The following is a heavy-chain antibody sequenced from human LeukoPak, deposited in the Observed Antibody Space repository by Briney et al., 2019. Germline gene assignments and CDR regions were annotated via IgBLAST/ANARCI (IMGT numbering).Heavy chain of an antibody. CDR2: TYYRSKWYN. CDR3: ARVTAPGTGRDYFDF. CDR1: GDSVSSNSAT. V-gene: IGHV6-1*01. Sequence: SQTLSLTCDISGDSVSSNSATWNWIRQSPSRGLEWLGRTYYRSKWYNDYALSVNSRIMISPDTSKNQFSLHLNSVTPEDTAVYFCARVTAPGTGRDYFDFWGQGTLVTVSS. D-gene: IGHD6-13*01. J-gene: IGHJ4*02.